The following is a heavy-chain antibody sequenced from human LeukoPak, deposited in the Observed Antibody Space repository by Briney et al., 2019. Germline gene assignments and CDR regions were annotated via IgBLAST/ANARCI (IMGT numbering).Heavy chain of an antibody. CDR3: ARSHLGYGVPSSLYYYYYMDV. Sequence: SETLSLTCTVSGGSISSGTYYWNWFRQHPGKGLEWIGYIFYSGSTYTNPSLESRVTMSVDTSKNQFSLKLSSVTAADTAVYYCARSHLGYGVPSSLYYYYYMDVWGKGTTVTVSS. D-gene: IGHD4-17*01. J-gene: IGHJ6*03. CDR1: GGSISSGTYY. V-gene: IGHV4-31*03. CDR2: IFYSGST.